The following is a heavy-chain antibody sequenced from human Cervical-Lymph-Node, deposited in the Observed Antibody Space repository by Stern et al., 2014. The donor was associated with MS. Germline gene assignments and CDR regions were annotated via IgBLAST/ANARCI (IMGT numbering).Heavy chain of an antibody. J-gene: IGHJ5*02. CDR1: SYSISSGYY. CDR3: AREEQQLVHGNWFDP. V-gene: IGHV4-38-2*02. D-gene: IGHD6-13*01. CDR2: IYHSGRT. Sequence: QVQLQESGPGLVKPSETLSLTCTVSSYSISSGYYWGWIRQPPGKGLEWIGTIYHSGRTYYKPSLQSRVTISVDTSKNQFSPKLISVTAADTAMYYCAREEQQLVHGNWFDPWGQGTLVTVSS.